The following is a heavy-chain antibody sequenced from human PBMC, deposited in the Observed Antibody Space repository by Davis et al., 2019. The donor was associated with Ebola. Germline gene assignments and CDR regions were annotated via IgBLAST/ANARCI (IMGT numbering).Heavy chain of an antibody. CDR3: ARGAENYCIGTSCYLSEADS. CDR1: GYTFTSYG. J-gene: IGHJ4*02. Sequence: AASVKVSCKASGYTFTSYGIHWMRQAPGQGLEWMGWIAAYNFKTNYAQKFQDRATMTIDPYTSTAYMELRSLRSDDTAIFYCARGAENYCIGTSCYLSEADSWGQGTLVTVSS. D-gene: IGHD2-2*01. CDR2: IAAYNFKT. V-gene: IGHV1-18*01.